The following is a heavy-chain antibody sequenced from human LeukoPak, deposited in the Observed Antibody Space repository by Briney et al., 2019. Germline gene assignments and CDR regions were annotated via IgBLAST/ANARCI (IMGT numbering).Heavy chain of an antibody. Sequence: EATVKVSCKTSGYIFTDYYIHWVRQAPGQGLEWMGILNSSGGSTTYAQKFQGRITMTRDASTSTVYMELRSLRSEDTAVYYCARDRWELPYYFDYWGQGTLVTVSS. CDR1: GYIFTDYY. V-gene: IGHV1-46*01. CDR3: ARDRWELPYYFDY. CDR2: LNSSGGST. D-gene: IGHD1-26*01. J-gene: IGHJ4*02.